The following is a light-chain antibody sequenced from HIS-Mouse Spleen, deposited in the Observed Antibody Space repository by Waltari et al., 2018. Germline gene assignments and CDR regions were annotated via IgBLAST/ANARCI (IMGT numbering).Light chain of an antibody. J-gene: IGLJ3*02. CDR1: SSTIGRHY. V-gene: IGLV1-47*01. CDR3: AAWDDSLSGPV. Sequence: QSVLTQPPSASGTPGQRVTISCSGSSSTIGRHYVYWYQQLPGTAPKLLTDRNNQRPSGVPDRFSGSKSGTSASLAISGLRSEDEADYYCAAWDDSLSGPVFGGGTKLTVL. CDR2: RNN.